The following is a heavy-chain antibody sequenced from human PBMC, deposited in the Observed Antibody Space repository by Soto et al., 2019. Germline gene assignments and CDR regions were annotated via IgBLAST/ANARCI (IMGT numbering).Heavy chain of an antibody. D-gene: IGHD1-7*01. CDR1: GFSLSTSGVG. CDR3: AHIRGNWNYGYADAFDI. J-gene: IGHJ3*02. V-gene: IGHV2-5*02. Sequence: SGPTLVKPTQTLTLTCTFSGFSLSTSGVGVGWIRQPPGKALEWLALIYWDDDKRYSPSLKSRLTITKDTSKNQVVLTMTNMDPVDTATYYCAHIRGNWNYGYADAFDIWGQGTMVTVSS. CDR2: IYWDDDK.